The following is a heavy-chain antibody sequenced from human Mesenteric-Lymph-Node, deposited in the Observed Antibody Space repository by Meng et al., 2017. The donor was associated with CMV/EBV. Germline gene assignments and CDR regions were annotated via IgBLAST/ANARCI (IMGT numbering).Heavy chain of an antibody. CDR2: IKQDGSEK. D-gene: IGHD3-22*01. CDR3: ARDRLAYYYDGSGLDY. J-gene: IGHJ4*02. CDR1: GFSFSIYT. Sequence: GESLKISCAASGFSFSIYTMKWVRQAPGKGLEWVANIKQDGSEKYYVDSVKGRFTISRDNAKNSLYLQMNSLRAEDTAVYYCARDRLAYYYDGSGLDYWGQGTLVTVSS. V-gene: IGHV3-7*01.